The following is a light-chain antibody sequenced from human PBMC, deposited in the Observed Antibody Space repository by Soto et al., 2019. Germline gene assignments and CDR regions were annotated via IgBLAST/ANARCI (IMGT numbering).Light chain of an antibody. Sequence: QSALTQPPSVSAAPGQKVTVSCSGSSSNIGNNYVSWYQQLPGTAPKPLIFDNNKRPPGIPDRFSGSKSGTSATLGITGLQTGDEADYYCGTWDSSLRVYVFGTGTKVTVL. V-gene: IGLV1-51*01. CDR2: DNN. CDR1: SSNIGNNY. CDR3: GTWDSSLRVYV. J-gene: IGLJ1*01.